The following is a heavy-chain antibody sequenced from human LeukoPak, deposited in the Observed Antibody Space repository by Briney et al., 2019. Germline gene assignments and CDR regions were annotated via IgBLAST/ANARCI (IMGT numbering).Heavy chain of an antibody. Sequence: GGSLRLSCAASGFTFDDYAMHWARQAPGKGLEWVSGISWNSGSIGYADSVKGRFTISRDNAKNSLYLQMNSLRAEDTALYYCAKDRFRVVAGSPGDYWGQGTLVTVSS. CDR1: GFTFDDYA. J-gene: IGHJ4*02. CDR3: AKDRFRVVAGSPGDY. V-gene: IGHV3-9*01. D-gene: IGHD6-19*01. CDR2: ISWNSGSI.